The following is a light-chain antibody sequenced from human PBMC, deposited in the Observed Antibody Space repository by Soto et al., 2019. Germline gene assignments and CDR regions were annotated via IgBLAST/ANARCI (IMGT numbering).Light chain of an antibody. J-gene: IGKJ1*01. CDR2: GAS. V-gene: IGKV3-20*01. CDR1: QSVSSNS. Sequence: EIVLTQSPGTLSLSPGERTTLSCRASQSVSSNSLAWYQQKPGQAPRLLIYGASSRASGLPDRFSGSWSESDFPLTISRVEPEDFTVYYCQQCDTSRTWTFGQGTKVDIK. CDR3: QQCDTSRTWT.